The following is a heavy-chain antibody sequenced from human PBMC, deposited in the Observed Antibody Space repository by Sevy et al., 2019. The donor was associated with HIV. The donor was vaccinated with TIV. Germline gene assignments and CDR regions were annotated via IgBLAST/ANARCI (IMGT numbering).Heavy chain of an antibody. V-gene: IGHV1-24*01. Sequence: ASVKVSCKVSGYTLTEFSMHWVRQAPGKGLDWMGTFDPEDGETIYAQKFQGRVTMTEDTSTDTASMELSSLRSEDTAVYYCATTKDYYDSSGYPFDYWGQGTLVTVSS. CDR2: FDPEDGET. J-gene: IGHJ4*02. D-gene: IGHD3-22*01. CDR1: GYTLTEFS. CDR3: ATTKDYYDSSGYPFDY.